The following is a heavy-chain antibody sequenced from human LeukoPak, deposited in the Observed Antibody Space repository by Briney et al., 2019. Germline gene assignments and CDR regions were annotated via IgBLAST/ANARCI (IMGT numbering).Heavy chain of an antibody. V-gene: IGHV1-46*01. CDR3: ARDRAALRYFERGGPDY. CDR2: INPSGGST. CDR1: GYTFTSYY. Sequence: ASVKVSCKASGYTFTSYYMHWVRQAPGQGLEWMGIINPSGGSTSYAQKFQGRVTMTRDMSTSTVYMELSSLRSEDTAVYYCARDRAALRYFERGGPDYWGQGTLVTVSS. D-gene: IGHD3-9*01. J-gene: IGHJ4*02.